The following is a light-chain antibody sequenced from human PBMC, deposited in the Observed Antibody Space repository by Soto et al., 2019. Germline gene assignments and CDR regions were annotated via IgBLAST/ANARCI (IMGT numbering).Light chain of an antibody. CDR1: ISDMGHYDY. Sequence: HYALTQPASLSVSPGKSITISCTGTISDMGHYDYGSWYQQHPGKAPKLIIYHVTYLPSGDSVRFSVSKSGNSASLTISGLQADDEADYYCCSLTTSHTYVIGSGT. CDR2: HVT. CDR3: CSLTTSHTYV. J-gene: IGLJ1*01. V-gene: IGLV2-14*03.